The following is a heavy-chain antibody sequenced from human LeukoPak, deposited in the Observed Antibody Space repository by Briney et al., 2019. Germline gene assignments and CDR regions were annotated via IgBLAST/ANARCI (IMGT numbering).Heavy chain of an antibody. CDR2: IYGSGST. Sequence: SGTLSLTCSVSGGSISGWYWSWIRQPPGKGLEWIGDIYGSGSTKSNDSLKSRVTISLDTSRNRISLNLTSVTATDTAVYYCARQTTLTGFAGGLGFNYWGPGTLVTVSS. CDR3: ARQTTLTGFAGGLGFNY. J-gene: IGHJ4*02. CDR1: GGSISGWY. D-gene: IGHD1-1*01. V-gene: IGHV4-59*08.